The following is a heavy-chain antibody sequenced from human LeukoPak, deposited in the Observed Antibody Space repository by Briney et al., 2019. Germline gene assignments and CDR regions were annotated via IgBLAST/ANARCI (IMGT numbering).Heavy chain of an antibody. V-gene: IGHV3-30*03. CDR1: GFTFSSYG. D-gene: IGHD4-11*01. CDR3: ARRAYSDYYFDY. CDR2: ISYDGSNK. Sequence: GGSLRLSCAASGFTFSSYGMHWVRQAPGKGLEWVAVISYDGSNKYYADSVKGRFTISRDNSKNTLYLQMNSLRAEDTAVYHCARRAYSDYYFDYWGQGILVTVSS. J-gene: IGHJ4*02.